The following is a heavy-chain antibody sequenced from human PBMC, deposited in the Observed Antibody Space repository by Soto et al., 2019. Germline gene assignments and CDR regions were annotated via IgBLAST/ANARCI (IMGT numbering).Heavy chain of an antibody. Sequence: QVQLVESGGGVVQPGRSLRLSCAASGFTFSSYGMHWVRQAPGKGLEWVAVISYDGSNKYYADSVKGRFTISRDNSKNTLYLQMNSLRAEDTAVYYCAKLYYDFWSGYPDWYFDLWGRGTLVTVSS. CDR1: GFTFSSYG. V-gene: IGHV3-30*18. CDR3: AKLYYDFWSGYPDWYFDL. J-gene: IGHJ2*01. CDR2: ISYDGSNK. D-gene: IGHD3-3*01.